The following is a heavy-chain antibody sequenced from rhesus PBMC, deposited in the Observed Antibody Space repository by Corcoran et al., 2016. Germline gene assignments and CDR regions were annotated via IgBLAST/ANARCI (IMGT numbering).Heavy chain of an antibody. CDR2: ISYTGGST. V-gene: IGHV3-59*01. J-gene: IGHJ4*01. Sequence: EVQLVESGGGLAKPGGSLRFSWAASGFTLRDHDMPWVRQASGKGLEWVSGISYTGGSTWYEDSVKGRFTISRENAKNTLYLQMDSLRAEDTAVYYCAGDRRLVGYWGQGVLVTVSS. D-gene: IGHD6-31*01. CDR1: GFTLRDHD. CDR3: AGDRRLVGY.